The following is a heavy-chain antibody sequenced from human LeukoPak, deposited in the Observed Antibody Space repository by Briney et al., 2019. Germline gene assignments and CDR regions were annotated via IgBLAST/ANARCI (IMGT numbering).Heavy chain of an antibody. CDR3: ARDPPFDY. CDR2: IYYSGST. V-gene: IGHV4-59*01. Sequence: SETLSLTCTVPGGSISSYYWSWIRQPPGKGLEWIGYIYYSGSTNYNPSLKSRVTISVDTSKNQFSLKLSSVTAADTAVYYCARDPPFDYWGQGTLVTVSS. J-gene: IGHJ4*02. CDR1: GGSISSYY.